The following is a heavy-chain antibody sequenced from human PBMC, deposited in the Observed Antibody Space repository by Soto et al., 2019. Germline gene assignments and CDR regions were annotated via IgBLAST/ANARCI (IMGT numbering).Heavy chain of an antibody. CDR2: IYHSGST. Sequence: PSETLSLTCAVSGGSISSSNWWSWVRQPPGKGLEWIGEIYHSGSTTYNPSLKSRVTISVDKSKHQFSLKWTSVTAADTAVYYCARGEDAFFYYGLDVWGQGITVTVSS. CDR3: ARGEDAFFYYGLDV. J-gene: IGHJ6*02. V-gene: IGHV4-4*02. CDR1: GGSISSSNW.